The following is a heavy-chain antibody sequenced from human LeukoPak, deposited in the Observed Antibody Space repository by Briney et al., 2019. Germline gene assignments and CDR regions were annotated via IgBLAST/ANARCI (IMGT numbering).Heavy chain of an antibody. V-gene: IGHV3-23*01. CDR1: GFTFSDYW. CDR2: ISGSGGST. D-gene: IGHD4-17*01. Sequence: GGSLRLSCAASGFTFSDYWMSWMRQAPGKGLEWVSAISGSGGSTYYADSVKGRFTISRDNSKNTLYLQMNSLRAEDTAVYYCAKALTTTRLLDYWGQGTLVTVSS. CDR3: AKALTTTRLLDY. J-gene: IGHJ4*02.